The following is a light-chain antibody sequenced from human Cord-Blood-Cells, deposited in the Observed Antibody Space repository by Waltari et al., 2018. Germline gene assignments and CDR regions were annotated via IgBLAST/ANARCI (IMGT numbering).Light chain of an antibody. J-gene: IGLJ3*02. Sequence: QSVLTQPPSASGTPGQGVTISCSGSSSNIGSNYVYWYQQLPGTAPKLLIYRNNQRPSGVPDRFSGSKSGTSASLAISGLRSEDEADYYCAAWDDSLWVFGGGTKLTVL. CDR3: AAWDDSLWV. V-gene: IGLV1-47*01. CDR2: RNN. CDR1: SSNIGSNY.